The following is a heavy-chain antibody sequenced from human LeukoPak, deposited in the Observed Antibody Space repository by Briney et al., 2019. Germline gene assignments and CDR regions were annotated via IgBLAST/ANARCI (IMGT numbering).Heavy chain of an antibody. V-gene: IGHV4-34*01. Sequence: SETLSLTCAVYGGSFSGYYWSWIRQPTGKGLEWLGEINHSGSTNYNPSLKSRVTISVDTSKNQFSLKLSSVTAADTAVYYCARVFGREGYDFWSGEDYWGQGTLVTVSS. CDR1: GGSFSGYY. D-gene: IGHD3-3*01. CDR3: ARVFGREGYDFWSGEDY. CDR2: INHSGST. J-gene: IGHJ4*02.